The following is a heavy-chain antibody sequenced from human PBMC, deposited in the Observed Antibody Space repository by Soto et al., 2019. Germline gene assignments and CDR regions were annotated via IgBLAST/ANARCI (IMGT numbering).Heavy chain of an antibody. CDR2: INPNSGGT. D-gene: IGHD6-25*01. CDR3: AGVRSGGWFDP. CDR1: GYTFTGYY. V-gene: IGHV1-2*04. Sequence: ASVRVSCKASGYTFTGYYMHWVRQAPGQGLEWMGWINPNSGGTNYAQKFQGWVTMTRDTSISTAYMELSRLRSDDTAVYYCAGVRSGGWFDPWGQGTLVTVSS. J-gene: IGHJ5*02.